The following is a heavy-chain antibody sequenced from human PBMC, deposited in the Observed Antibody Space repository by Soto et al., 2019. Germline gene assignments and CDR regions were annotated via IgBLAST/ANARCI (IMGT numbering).Heavy chain of an antibody. CDR2: IDGSGDST. D-gene: IGHD6-19*01. CDR1: GFPFRNYA. J-gene: IGHJ4*02. CDR3: AKDRGWTYYFDY. V-gene: IGHV3-23*01. Sequence: GGSLRLSCATSGFPFRNYAMSWVRQTPGKGLEWVSAIDGSGDSTYYADSVKGRFTISRDNSGNTLYLQMDSLRAEDTAVYFCAKDRGWTYYFDYWGQGDLVTVSS.